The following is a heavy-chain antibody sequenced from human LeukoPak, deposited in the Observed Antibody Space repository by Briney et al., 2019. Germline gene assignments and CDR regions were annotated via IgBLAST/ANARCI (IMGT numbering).Heavy chain of an antibody. V-gene: IGHV4-39*01. CDR1: GGSISSSSYY. D-gene: IGHD3-16*02. CDR3: ARLQVWHQVELSFAFDY. J-gene: IGHJ4*02. CDR2: ISHSGRT. Sequence: SETLSPTCTVSGGSISSSSYYWGWIRQPPGKGLEWIGEISHSGRTNFNPSLKSRVTMSVDTSKNQFTLNLTSVTAADTAVYLCARLQVWHQVELSFAFDYWSQGILVTVSS.